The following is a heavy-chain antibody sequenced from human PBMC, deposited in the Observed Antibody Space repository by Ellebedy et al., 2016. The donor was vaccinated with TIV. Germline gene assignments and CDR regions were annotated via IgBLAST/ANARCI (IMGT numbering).Heavy chain of an antibody. CDR3: ASGFQ. V-gene: IGHV3-48*04. Sequence: ETLSLTCAASGFTFSSYSMNWVRQAPGKGLEWVSHISSSSSTIYYADSVKGRFTISRDNAKNSLYLQMNSLRAEDTAVYYCASGFQWGQGTLVTVSS. CDR1: GFTFSSYS. D-gene: IGHD3-10*01. J-gene: IGHJ4*02. CDR2: ISSSSSTI.